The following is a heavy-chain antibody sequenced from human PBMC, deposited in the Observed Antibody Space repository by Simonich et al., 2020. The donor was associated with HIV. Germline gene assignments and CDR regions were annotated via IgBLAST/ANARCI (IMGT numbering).Heavy chain of an antibody. V-gene: IGHV3-30*07. CDR3: ASGGSISSVWADDY. Sequence: QVQLVESGGGVVQPGRSLRLSCAASGFTFSSYAMHWVRQAPGKGLEWVEVISYDGSNKYYADSVKGLFTISRDNSKSTLYLQMNSLRAEDTAVYYCASGGSISSVWADDYWGQGTLVTVSS. CDR2: ISYDGSNK. J-gene: IGHJ4*02. CDR1: GFTFSSYA. D-gene: IGHD3-16*01.